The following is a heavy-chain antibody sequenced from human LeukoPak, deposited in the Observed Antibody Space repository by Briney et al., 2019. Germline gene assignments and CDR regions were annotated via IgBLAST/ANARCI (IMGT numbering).Heavy chain of an antibody. CDR2: ISYDGSNK. V-gene: IGHV3-30*18. D-gene: IGHD3-16*02. J-gene: IGHJ4*02. CDR3: AKALAGSGELSDY. Sequence: GRSLRLSCAGSGFTFSSYGMHWVRQAPGKGLEWVAVISYDGSNKYYADSVKGRFTISRDNSKNTLYLQMNSLRAEDTAVYYCAKALAGSGELSDYWGQGTLVTVSS. CDR1: GFTFSSYG.